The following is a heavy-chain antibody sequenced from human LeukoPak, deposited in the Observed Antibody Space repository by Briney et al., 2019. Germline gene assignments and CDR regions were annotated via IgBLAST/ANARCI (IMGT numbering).Heavy chain of an antibody. J-gene: IGHJ4*02. CDR2: ISYDGSNK. D-gene: IGHD1-1*01. CDR1: GFTFNSYG. Sequence: PGGSLRLSCAASGFTFNSYGMHWVRQAPGKGLEWVAVISYDGSNKYYADSVKGRFTISRDNSKNTLYLQMNSLRAEDTAVYYCATHPRLERHPLLDYWGQGTLVTVSS. V-gene: IGHV3-30*03. CDR3: ATHPRLERHPLLDY.